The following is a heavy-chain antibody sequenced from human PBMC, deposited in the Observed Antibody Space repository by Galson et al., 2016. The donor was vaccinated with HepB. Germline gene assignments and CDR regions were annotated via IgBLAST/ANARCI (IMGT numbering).Heavy chain of an antibody. J-gene: IGHJ6*02. Sequence: SVKVSCKASGFTSITYGFSWVRQAPGQGLEWVGFISGYNGDTKYEQKVQGRVTMTTDTSTRTVYMELRSLRSDDTAVYYCGATQTTRYGMDVWGQGTTVTVSS. CDR3: GATQTTRYGMDV. CDR1: GFTSITYG. CDR2: ISGYNGDT. V-gene: IGHV1-18*01. D-gene: IGHD1-1*01.